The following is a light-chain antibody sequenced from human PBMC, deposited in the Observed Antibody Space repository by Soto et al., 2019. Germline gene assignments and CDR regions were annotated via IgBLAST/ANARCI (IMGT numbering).Light chain of an antibody. J-gene: IGKJ2*01. V-gene: IGKV3-15*01. CDR1: QSVSSN. Sequence: EMVMTQSPATLSLSPGEGATLSCRASQSVSSNFSSYQQQPGQAPPLLIYCASTRVTGIPARFSGSGSGTEFSLPISSLQAEDSAVYYYHQYNNWPLYTFGQGTKLEIK. CDR2: CAS. CDR3: HQYNNWPLYT.